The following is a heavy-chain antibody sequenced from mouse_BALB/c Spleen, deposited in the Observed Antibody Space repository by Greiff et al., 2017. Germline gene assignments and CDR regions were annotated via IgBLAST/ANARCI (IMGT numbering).Heavy chain of an antibody. CDR3: ARGENGNFAWFAY. Sequence: EVQVVESGGDLVKPGGSLKLSCAASGFTFSSYGMSWVRQTPDKRLEWVATISSGGSYTYYPDSVKGRFTISRDNAKNTLYLQMSSLKSEDTAMYYCARGENGNFAWFAYWGQGTLVTVSA. V-gene: IGHV5-6*01. CDR2: ISSGGSYT. J-gene: IGHJ3*01. CDR1: GFTFSSYG. D-gene: IGHD2-1*01.